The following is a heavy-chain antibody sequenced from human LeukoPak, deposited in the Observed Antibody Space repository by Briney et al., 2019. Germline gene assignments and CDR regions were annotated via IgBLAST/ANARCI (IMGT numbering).Heavy chain of an antibody. Sequence: PGGSLRLSCAASGVTFSSDAMSWVRQAPGKGLEWVSAISGSGGSTYYADSVKGRFTISRDNSKNTLYLQMNSLRAEDTAVYYCAKDYQWLEPRGFDYWGQGTLVTVSS. V-gene: IGHV3-23*01. J-gene: IGHJ4*02. CDR3: AKDYQWLEPRGFDY. CDR2: ISGSGGST. D-gene: IGHD6-19*01. CDR1: GVTFSSDA.